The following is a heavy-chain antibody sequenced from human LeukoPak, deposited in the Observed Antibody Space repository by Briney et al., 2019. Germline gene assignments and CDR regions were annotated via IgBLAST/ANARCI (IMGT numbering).Heavy chain of an antibody. CDR3: ARGYTAMALNNFDY. CDR2: IIPILGIA. Sequence: SVKVSCKASGGTFSSYAISWVRQAPGQGLEWMGRIIPILGIANYAQKFQGRVTITADKSTSTAYMELSRLRSEDTAVYYCARGYTAMALNNFDYWGQGTLVTVSS. J-gene: IGHJ4*02. V-gene: IGHV1-69*04. D-gene: IGHD5-18*01. CDR1: GGTFSSYA.